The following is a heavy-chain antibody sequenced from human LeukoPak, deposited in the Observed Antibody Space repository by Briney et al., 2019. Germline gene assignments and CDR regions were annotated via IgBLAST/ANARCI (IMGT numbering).Heavy chain of an antibody. V-gene: IGHV1-8*01. CDR2: MNPNSGNT. J-gene: IGHJ3*02. CDR1: GYTFTSYD. CDR3: ARGDGCSSTSCYVSDAFEI. D-gene: IGHD2-2*01. Sequence: GASVKVSCKASGYTFTSYDINWVRQATGQGLEWMGWMNPNSGNTGYAQKFQGRVTMTRNTSISTAYMELSSLRSEDTAVYYCARGDGCSSTSCYVSDAFEIWGQGTMVTVSS.